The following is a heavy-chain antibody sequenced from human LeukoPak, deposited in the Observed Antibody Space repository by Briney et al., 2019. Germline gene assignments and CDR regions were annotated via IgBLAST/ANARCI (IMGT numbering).Heavy chain of an antibody. D-gene: IGHD4-17*01. J-gene: IGHJ3*02. Sequence: GGSLRLSCTASGFTFSAYAMMWIRQAPGKGPEWVSAIRGGGGSAFYADSVKGRFTISRDNSKYTLFLQMNSLRDEDTAVYYCARDPNGDYIGAFDMWGPGTMVTVSS. CDR3: ARDPNGDYIGAFDM. CDR2: IRGGGGSA. CDR1: GFTFSAYA. V-gene: IGHV3-23*01.